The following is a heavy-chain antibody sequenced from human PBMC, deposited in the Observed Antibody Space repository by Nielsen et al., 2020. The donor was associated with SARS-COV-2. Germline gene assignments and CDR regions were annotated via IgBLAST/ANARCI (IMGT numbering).Heavy chain of an antibody. CDR3: ARPDYYESSGYFMY. CDR2: ISGYHGNT. D-gene: IGHD3-22*01. CDR1: GYPFTIYA. V-gene: IGHV1-18*04. Sequence: ASVKVSCKASGYPFTIYATSQVPQAPPQGLERLACISGYHGNTNFAQKFQDRVTLTTDTSTTTAYMELRSLRSDDTALYYCARPDYYESSGYFMYWGQGTLVTVS. J-gene: IGHJ4*02.